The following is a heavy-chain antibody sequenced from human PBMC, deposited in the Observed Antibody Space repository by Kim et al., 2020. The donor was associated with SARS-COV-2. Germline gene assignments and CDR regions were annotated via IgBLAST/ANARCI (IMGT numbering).Heavy chain of an antibody. V-gene: IGHV3-21*01. CDR1: GFTFSSYS. Sequence: GGSLRLSCAASGFTFSSYSMNWVRQAPGKGLEWVASISSSSSYIYYADSVKGRFTISRDNAKNSLYLQMNSLRAEDTAVYYCARDLSGEDYYDSSGYYYGADAFDIWGQGTMVTVSS. CDR2: ISSSSSYI. D-gene: IGHD3-22*01. CDR3: ARDLSGEDYYDSSGYYYGADAFDI. J-gene: IGHJ3*02.